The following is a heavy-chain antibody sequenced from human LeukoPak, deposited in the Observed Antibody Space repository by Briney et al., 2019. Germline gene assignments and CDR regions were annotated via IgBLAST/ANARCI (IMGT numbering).Heavy chain of an antibody. Sequence: GGSLRLSCAASGFTFSSYAMHWVRQAPGKGLEWVAVISYDGSNKYYADSVKGRFTISRDNSKNTLYLQMNSLRAEDTAVYYCARDKGASLGFDPWGQGTLVTVSS. CDR2: ISYDGSNK. D-gene: IGHD3-16*01. J-gene: IGHJ5*02. CDR1: GFTFSSYA. V-gene: IGHV3-30*04. CDR3: ARDKGASLGFDP.